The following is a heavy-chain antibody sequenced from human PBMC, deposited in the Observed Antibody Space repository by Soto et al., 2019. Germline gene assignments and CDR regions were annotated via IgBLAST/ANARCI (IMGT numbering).Heavy chain of an antibody. V-gene: IGHV4-59*01. Sequence: SETLSLTCPVSGGSISSYDWSWIRQPPGKGLEWIGYIYYSGSTNYNPSLESRVTISVDTSKNQFSLKLSSVTAADTAVYYCARVNLWAYGDIYYYYGMDVWGQGTTVTVSS. J-gene: IGHJ6*02. CDR2: IYYSGST. D-gene: IGHD4-17*01. CDR3: ARVNLWAYGDIYYYYGMDV. CDR1: GGSISSYD.